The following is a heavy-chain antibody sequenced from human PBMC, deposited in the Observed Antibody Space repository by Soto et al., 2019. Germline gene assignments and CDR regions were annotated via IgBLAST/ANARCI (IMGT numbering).Heavy chain of an antibody. CDR3: ARGIVATVDY. Sequence: QVQLQESGPGLVKPSQTLSLTCTVSGGSISSGGYYWSWIRQHPGKGLEWIGYIYYSGSTYYNPSLRXXVXIXXDTSKNQFSLKLSSVTAADTAVYYCARGIVATVDYWGQGTLVTVSS. V-gene: IGHV4-31*01. CDR2: IYYSGST. CDR1: GGSISSGGYY. J-gene: IGHJ4*02. D-gene: IGHD5-12*01.